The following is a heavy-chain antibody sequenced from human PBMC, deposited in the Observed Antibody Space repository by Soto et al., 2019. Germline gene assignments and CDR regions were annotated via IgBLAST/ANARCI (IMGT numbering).Heavy chain of an antibody. D-gene: IGHD1-26*01. CDR3: AKWGATAIAKWFDP. Sequence: SETLSLTCAVSGASISSDTWWNWVRQAPGKGLEWIAEIDHIGRTKYNPSLKSRVTISVDKSKNQFSLKLTSVTAADTAVYYCAKWGATAIAKWFDPWGHGTRVTLXS. CDR1: GASISSDTW. V-gene: IGHV4-4*02. J-gene: IGHJ5*02. CDR2: IDHIGRT.